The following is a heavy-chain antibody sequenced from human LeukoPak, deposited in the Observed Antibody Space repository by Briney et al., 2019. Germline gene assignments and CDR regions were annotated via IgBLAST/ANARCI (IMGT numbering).Heavy chain of an antibody. D-gene: IGHD6-13*01. CDR2: ISYDGSNK. J-gene: IGHJ4*02. Sequence: QPGRSLRLSCAASGFTFRSYAMHWVRQAPGKGLEWVAVISYDGSNKYYADSVKGRFTISRDNSKNTLYLQMNSLRAEDTAVYYCAKDRRPNSYSSSWLDYWGQGTLITVSS. CDR1: GFTFRSYA. V-gene: IGHV3-30*04. CDR3: AKDRRPNSYSSSWLDY.